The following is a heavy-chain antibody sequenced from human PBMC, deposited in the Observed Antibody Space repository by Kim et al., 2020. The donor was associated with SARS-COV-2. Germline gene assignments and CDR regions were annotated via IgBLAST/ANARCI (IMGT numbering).Heavy chain of an antibody. Sequence: GGSLRLSCGASGFTFRNHWMHWVRQVPGKGLEWVSRVYNDGSRTDYADSVKGRFTIARDNAKDTLYLQMNSLRAEDTAVYYCARAPYSSSWTFDYWGQGT. D-gene: IGHD6-13*01. CDR1: GFTFRNHW. CDR3: ARAPYSSSWTFDY. CDR2: VYNDGSRT. V-gene: IGHV3-74*01. J-gene: IGHJ4*02.